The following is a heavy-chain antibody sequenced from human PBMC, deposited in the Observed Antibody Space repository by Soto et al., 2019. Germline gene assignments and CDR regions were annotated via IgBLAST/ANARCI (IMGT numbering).Heavy chain of an antibody. CDR1: GGSISSGGYS. D-gene: IGHD6-19*01. J-gene: IGHJ3*02. V-gene: IGHV4-30-2*01. CDR3: AGWLVDAFDI. CDR2: IYHSGST. Sequence: SETLSLTCAVSGGSISSGGYSWSWIRQPPGKGLEWIGYIYHSGSTYYNPSLKSRVTISVDRSKNQFSLKLSSVTAADTAVYYWAGWLVDAFDISGRGTMVTVSS.